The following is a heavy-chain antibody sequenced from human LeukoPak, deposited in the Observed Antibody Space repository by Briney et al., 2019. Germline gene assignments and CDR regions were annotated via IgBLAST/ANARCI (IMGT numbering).Heavy chain of an antibody. J-gene: IGHJ5*02. V-gene: IGHV4-34*01. D-gene: IGHD1-7*01. CDR3: ARPTSWVNYFDP. CDR1: GGAFSGHY. Sequence: SETLSLTCAVFGGAFSGHYWTWIRQPPGKGLEWIGEINHSEGTNYNPSLKSRVTISVDTSKNQFSLKLSSLTAADTAVYYCARPTSWVNYFDPWGQGTLVTVSS. CDR2: INHSEGT.